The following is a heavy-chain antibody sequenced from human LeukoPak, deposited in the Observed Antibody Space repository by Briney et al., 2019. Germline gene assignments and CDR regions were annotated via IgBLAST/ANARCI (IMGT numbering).Heavy chain of an antibody. CDR3: AREVAAGRSWYAAFDY. Sequence: ASVKVSCKASGYTFTGYYMHWVRQAPGQGLEWMGWINPNSGGTNYAQKFQGRVTMTRDTSISTAYMELSRLRSDDTAVYYCAREVAAGRSWYAAFDYWGQGTLVTVSS. CDR2: INPNSGGT. CDR1: GYTFTGYY. V-gene: IGHV1-2*02. J-gene: IGHJ4*02. D-gene: IGHD6-13*01.